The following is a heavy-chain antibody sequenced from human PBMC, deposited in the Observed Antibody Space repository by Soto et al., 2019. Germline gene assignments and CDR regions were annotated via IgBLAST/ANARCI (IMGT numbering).Heavy chain of an antibody. D-gene: IGHD3-10*01. CDR1: GGSISNGVYY. Sequence: PSETLSLTCTVSGGSISNGVYYWNWFRHHPGKGLEWIGYIHYSGSTWYNPSLESRVTISVDTSKDQFSLKLRSVTAADTAVYYCARVRGSGSYAAYYFDSWGQGTLVTVSS. V-gene: IGHV4-31*03. CDR3: ARVRGSGSYAAYYFDS. J-gene: IGHJ4*01. CDR2: IHYSGST.